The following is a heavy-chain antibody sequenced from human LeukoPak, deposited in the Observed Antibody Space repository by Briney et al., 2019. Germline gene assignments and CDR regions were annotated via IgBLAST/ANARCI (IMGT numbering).Heavy chain of an antibody. J-gene: IGHJ4*02. Sequence: SVKVSCKASGGTFSSYAISWVRQAPGQGLEWMGGIIPIFGTANYAQKFQGRVTITTDESTSAAYMELSSLRSEDTAVYYCASGCSSTSCYTDFFRFWGQGTLVTVSS. D-gene: IGHD2-2*02. CDR2: IIPIFGTA. CDR1: GGTFSSYA. V-gene: IGHV1-69*05. CDR3: ASGCSSTSCYTDFFRF.